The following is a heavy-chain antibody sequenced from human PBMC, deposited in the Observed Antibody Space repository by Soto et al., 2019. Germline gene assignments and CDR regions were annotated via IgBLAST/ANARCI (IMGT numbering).Heavy chain of an antibody. CDR1: GGTFRSYT. J-gene: IGHJ6*02. D-gene: IGHD5-18*01. Sequence: QVQLVQSGAEVKKPGSSVKVSCKASGGTFRSYTISWVRQVPGQGLEWMGKIIPMLGIANYAQTFQGRVTIAAAKATSAGYSGLSSRRTEDTAVYYCARADTAEAALGAWGQGTTDAVAS. V-gene: IGHV1-69*02. CDR2: IIPMLGIA. CDR3: ARADTAEAALGA.